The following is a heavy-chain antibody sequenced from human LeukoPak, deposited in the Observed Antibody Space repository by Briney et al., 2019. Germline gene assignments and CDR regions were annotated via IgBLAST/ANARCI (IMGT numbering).Heavy chain of an antibody. D-gene: IGHD3-22*01. V-gene: IGHV1-69*04. J-gene: IGHJ3*02. CDR2: IIPILGIA. CDR1: GGTFSSYA. Sequence: ASVKVSCKASGGTFSSYAISWVRQGPGQGLEWMGRIIPILGIANYAQKFQGRVTITADKSTSTAYMELSSLRSEDTAVYYCAYYYDSSGPHAFDIWGQGTMVTVSS. CDR3: AYYYDSSGPHAFDI.